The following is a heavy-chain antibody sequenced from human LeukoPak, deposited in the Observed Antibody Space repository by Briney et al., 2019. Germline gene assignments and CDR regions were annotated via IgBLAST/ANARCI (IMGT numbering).Heavy chain of an antibody. D-gene: IGHD6-13*01. CDR2: IWYTGSNV. J-gene: IGHJ4*02. V-gene: IGHV3-33*03. CDR3: APRTGYSSSWVDY. CDR1: GFTFRSYG. Sequence: GRSLRLSCAASGFTFRSYGMHWVRQAPGKGLEWVAVIWYTGSNVYYADSLKGRFTISRDNSKNTVYLQMNSLRAEDTAVYYCAPRTGYSSSWVDYWGQGTLVTVSS.